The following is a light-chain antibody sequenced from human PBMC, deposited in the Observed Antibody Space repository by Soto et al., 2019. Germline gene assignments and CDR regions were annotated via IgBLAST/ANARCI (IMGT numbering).Light chain of an antibody. Sequence: QSALTQPASVSGSPGQSITISCTGTSSDVGGYNYVSWYQQHPGKAPKLMIYDVSNRPSGVSNRFSGSKSGNTASLTISGLQAEDEGDYHCSSYTSSTTPWVFGGGTKLTVL. J-gene: IGLJ3*02. CDR3: SSYTSSTTPWV. CDR2: DVS. CDR1: SSDVGGYNY. V-gene: IGLV2-14*01.